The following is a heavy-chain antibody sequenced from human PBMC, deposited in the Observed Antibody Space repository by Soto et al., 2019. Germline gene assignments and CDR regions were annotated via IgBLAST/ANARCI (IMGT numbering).Heavy chain of an antibody. CDR2: TYYRSKRYN. D-gene: IGHD3-10*01. V-gene: IGHV6-1*01. Sequence: PSQTLSLTCAISGDSVSSNSAAWNWLRQSPSRGLEWLGRTYYRSKRYNDYVVSVKSRITINPDTSKNQFSLQLNSVTPEDTAVCYCARERGVLSEAFDIWGQGTVVTVSS. CDR1: GDSVSSNSAA. J-gene: IGHJ3*02. CDR3: ARERGVLSEAFDI.